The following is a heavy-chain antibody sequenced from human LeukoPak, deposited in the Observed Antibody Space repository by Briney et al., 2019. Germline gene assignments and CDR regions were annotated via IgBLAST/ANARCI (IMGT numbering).Heavy chain of an antibody. CDR1: GFSFDDYA. J-gene: IGHJ4*02. V-gene: IGHV3-30*18. CDR2: ISYDGSNK. CDR3: AKRGWAVAGNFDY. D-gene: IGHD6-19*01. Sequence: SLRLSCAASGFSFDDYAMHWVRQAPGKGLEWVAVISYDGSNKYYADSVKGRFTISRDNSKNTLYLQMNSLRAEDTAVYYCAKRGWAVAGNFDYWGQGTLVTVSS.